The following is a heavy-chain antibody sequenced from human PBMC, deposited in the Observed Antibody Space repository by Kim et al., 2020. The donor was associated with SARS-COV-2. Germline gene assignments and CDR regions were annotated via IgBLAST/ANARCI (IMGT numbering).Heavy chain of an antibody. CDR1: GGSFSGYY. Sequence: SETLSLTCAVYGGSFSGYYWSWIRQPPGKGLEWIGEINHSGSTNYNPSLKSRVTISVDTSKNQFSLKLSSVTAADTAVYYCARGEIVVVPAATHYYYYGMDGWGQGTTVTVSS. V-gene: IGHV4-34*01. D-gene: IGHD2-2*01. CDR2: INHSGST. J-gene: IGHJ6*02. CDR3: ARGEIVVVPAATHYYYYGMDG.